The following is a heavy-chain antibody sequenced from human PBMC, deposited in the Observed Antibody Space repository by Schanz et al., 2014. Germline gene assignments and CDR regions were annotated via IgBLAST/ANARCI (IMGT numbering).Heavy chain of an antibody. J-gene: IGHJ4*02. CDR1: TFTFSSDW. CDR3: AASSGWHPSTDY. D-gene: IGHD6-19*01. CDR2: IKEDGSVK. Sequence: EVQLAESGGGLVQPGGSLRLSCAASTFTFSSDWMSWVRQAPGKGLEWVANIKEDGSVKDYVDSVKGRFTISRDNAKNSLYLQMNSLRVEDTAVYYCAASSGWHPSTDYWGQGTLVTVSS. V-gene: IGHV3-7*05.